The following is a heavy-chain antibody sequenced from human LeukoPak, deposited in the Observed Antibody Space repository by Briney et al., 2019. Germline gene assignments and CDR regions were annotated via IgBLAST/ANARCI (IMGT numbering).Heavy chain of an antibody. J-gene: IGHJ3*02. Sequence: GRSLRLSCAASGFTFSSYGMHWVRQAPGKGLEWVAVIWYDGSNKYYADSVKGRFTISRDNSKNTLYLQMNSLRAEDTAVYYCTTDVCRLVELTQGDDIWGQGTMVSVSS. D-gene: IGHD1-7*01. CDR2: IWYDGSNK. V-gene: IGHV3-33*01. CDR1: GFTFSSYG. CDR3: TTDVCRLVELTQGDDI.